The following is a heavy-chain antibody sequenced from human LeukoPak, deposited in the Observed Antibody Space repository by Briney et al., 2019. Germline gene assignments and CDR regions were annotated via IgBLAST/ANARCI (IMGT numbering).Heavy chain of an antibody. Sequence: GGSLRLSCAASGFTFSSYAMSWVRQAPGKGLEWVSAISGSGGSTYYADSVKGRFTISRDNSKNTLYLQMNSLRAEDTAVYYCAKGGIAAAGTTFNYYYYMDVWGKGTTATVSS. CDR2: ISGSGGST. V-gene: IGHV3-23*01. CDR3: AKGGIAAAGTTFNYYYYMDV. D-gene: IGHD6-13*01. CDR1: GFTFSSYA. J-gene: IGHJ6*03.